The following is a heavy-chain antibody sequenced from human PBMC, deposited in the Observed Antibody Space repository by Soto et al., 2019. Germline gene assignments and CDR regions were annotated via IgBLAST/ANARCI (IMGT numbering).Heavy chain of an antibody. CDR1: GDSISGSPYY. J-gene: IGHJ4*02. Sequence: QVQLQESGPGLVMPSETLSLTCTVSGDSISGSPYYWGWIRQPPGKRLEWIGSILYDGYTVYTPSHKSRAAMSVDPSKNQFSLNLTCVAAADTATYFCARLQTAVPNYWGQGILVTVSS. V-gene: IGHV4-39*01. CDR3: ARLQTAVPNY. D-gene: IGHD6-13*01. CDR2: ILYDGYT.